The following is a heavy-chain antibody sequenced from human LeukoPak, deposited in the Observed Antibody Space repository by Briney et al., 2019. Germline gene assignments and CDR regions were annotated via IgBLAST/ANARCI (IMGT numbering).Heavy chain of an antibody. J-gene: IGHJ4*02. Sequence: ASVKVSCKASGYTFTGYYMHWVRQAPGQGLEWMGWINPNSGGTNYEQKFQGRVTMTRDTSISTAYMELSRLRSDDTAVYYCARPGMAGLDFDYWGQGTLVTVSS. CDR3: ARPGMAGLDFDY. D-gene: IGHD6-19*01. CDR2: INPNSGGT. V-gene: IGHV1-2*02. CDR1: GYTFTGYY.